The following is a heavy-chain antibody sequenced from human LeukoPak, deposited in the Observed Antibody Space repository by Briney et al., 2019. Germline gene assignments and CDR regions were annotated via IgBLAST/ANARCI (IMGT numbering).Heavy chain of an antibody. CDR2: IYTSGST. CDR1: GGSISSGSYY. Sequence: SETLSLTCTVSGGSISSGSYYWSWIRQPAGKGLEWIGRIYTSGSTNYNPSLKSRVTISVDTSKNQFSLKLSSVTAADTAVYYCARGIVVVAQLGYYYYYMDVWGKGTTVTISS. CDR3: ARGIVVVAQLGYYYYYMDV. J-gene: IGHJ6*03. D-gene: IGHD2-15*01. V-gene: IGHV4-61*02.